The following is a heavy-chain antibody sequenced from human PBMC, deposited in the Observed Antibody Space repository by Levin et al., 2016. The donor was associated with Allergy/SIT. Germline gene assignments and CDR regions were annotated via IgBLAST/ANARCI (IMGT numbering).Heavy chain of an antibody. D-gene: IGHD6-13*01. V-gene: IGHV3-7*01. CDR3: ARDGTAPGIYFDY. J-gene: IGHJ4*02. CDR1: GFTFSSHW. Sequence: GGSLRLSCAVSGFTFSSHWMSWVRQAPGKGLEWLANINQDGSERHYVDSVKGRFTISRDNAKNSLYLQMNSLRAGDTALYYCARDGTAPGIYFDYWGQGTLVTVSS. CDR2: INQDGSER.